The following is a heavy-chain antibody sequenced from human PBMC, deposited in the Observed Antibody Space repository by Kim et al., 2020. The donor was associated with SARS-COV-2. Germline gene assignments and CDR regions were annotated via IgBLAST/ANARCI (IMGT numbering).Heavy chain of an antibody. Sequence: FQGRVTNTRDTSASTAYMELSSLRSEDTAVYYCARSITMVRGVIKAAFDIWGQGTMVTVSS. V-gene: IGHV1-3*01. D-gene: IGHD3-10*01. J-gene: IGHJ3*02. CDR3: ARSITMVRGVIKAAFDI.